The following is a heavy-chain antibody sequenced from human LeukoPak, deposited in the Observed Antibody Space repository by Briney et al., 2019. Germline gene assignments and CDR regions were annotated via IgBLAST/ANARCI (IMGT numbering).Heavy chain of an antibody. CDR3: ARSHFWSGYPIDY. Sequence: TSETLSLTCAVYGGSFSGYYWSWIRQPPGKGQEWIGEINHSGSTNYNPSLKSRVTISVDTSKNQFSLKLSSVTAADTAVYYCARSHFWSGYPIDYWGQGTLVTVSS. J-gene: IGHJ4*02. D-gene: IGHD3-3*02. CDR2: INHSGST. CDR1: GGSFSGYY. V-gene: IGHV4-34*01.